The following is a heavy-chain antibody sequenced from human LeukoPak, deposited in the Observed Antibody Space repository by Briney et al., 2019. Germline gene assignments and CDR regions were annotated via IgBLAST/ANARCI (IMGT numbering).Heavy chain of an antibody. J-gene: IGHJ3*01. D-gene: IGHD2-15*01. CDR3: AKEKDTIYFDL. Sequence: GGSLRLSCGAFGFNFRAFTMHWVRQAPGKGLEWVSLCRNGVTTYYAESVRGRFTISRDNSRNSVYLQMDSLTTEDTAVYYCAKEKDTIYFDLWGQGTMVTVSA. CDR1: GFNFRAFT. V-gene: IGHV3-43*01. CDR2: CRNGVTT.